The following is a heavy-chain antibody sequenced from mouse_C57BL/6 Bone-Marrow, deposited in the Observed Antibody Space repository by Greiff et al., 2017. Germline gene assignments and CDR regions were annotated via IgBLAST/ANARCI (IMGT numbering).Heavy chain of an antibody. Sequence: EFQLQQSGAELVRPGASLTFSCTASGFNIKDYYMHWVKQRPEQGLEWIGRIVPEVGDTEYAPKFQGKATMTADTSSNTASLQLSSLTSEDTAVYYCTIGGPYGYDLDYWGQGTTLTVSS. V-gene: IGHV14-1*01. J-gene: IGHJ2*01. CDR1: GFNIKDYY. D-gene: IGHD2-2*01. CDR3: TIGGPYGYDLDY. CDR2: IVPEVGDT.